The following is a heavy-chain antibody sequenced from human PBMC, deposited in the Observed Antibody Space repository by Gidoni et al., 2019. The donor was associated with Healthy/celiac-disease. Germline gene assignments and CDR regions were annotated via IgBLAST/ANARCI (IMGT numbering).Heavy chain of an antibody. V-gene: IGHV3-23*01. J-gene: IGHJ6*02. CDR1: GFTFSSYA. D-gene: IGHD4-17*01. Sequence: EVQLLESRGGLVQPGGSLRLSCAASGFTFSSYAMSWVRQAPGKGLEWVSAISGSGGSTYYADSVKGRFTISRDNSKNTLYLQMNSLRAEDTAVYYCAKDGWTTPFYYYYGMDVWGQGTTVTVSS. CDR2: ISGSGGST. CDR3: AKDGWTTPFYYYYGMDV.